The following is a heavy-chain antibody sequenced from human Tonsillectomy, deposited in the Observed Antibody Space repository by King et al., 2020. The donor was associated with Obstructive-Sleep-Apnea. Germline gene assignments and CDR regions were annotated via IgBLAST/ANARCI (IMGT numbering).Heavy chain of an antibody. CDR1: GFTFSHYA. CDR3: VKVMYQFNSYEMDV. Sequence: VQLVESGGGLVQPGGSLRLSCSASGFTFSHYAMHWVRQAPGKGLEYVSGISSNGENTYHADSVKGRFTISRDNSKKMLFLQMASLRAADTDLYYCVKVMYQFNSYEMDVWGQGTTGTVSS. J-gene: IGHJ6*02. CDR2: ISSNGENT. D-gene: IGHD2/OR15-2a*01. V-gene: IGHV3-64*03.